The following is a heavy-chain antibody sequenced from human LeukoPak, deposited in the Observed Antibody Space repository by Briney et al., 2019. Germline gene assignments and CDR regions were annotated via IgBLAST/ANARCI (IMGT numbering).Heavy chain of an antibody. V-gene: IGHV4-39*07. Sequence: PSETLSLTCAVSGGSISSSSYYWGWIRQPPGKGLEWIGSIYYSGSTYYNPPLKSRVTISVDTSKNQFSLKLSSVTAADTAVYYCASTTYYDSSGFYFDYWGQGTLVTVSS. J-gene: IGHJ4*02. CDR3: ASTTYYDSSGFYFDY. CDR2: IYYSGST. D-gene: IGHD3-22*01. CDR1: GGSISSSSYY.